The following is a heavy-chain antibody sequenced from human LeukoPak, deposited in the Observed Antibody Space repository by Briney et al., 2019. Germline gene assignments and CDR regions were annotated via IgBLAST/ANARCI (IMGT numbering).Heavy chain of an antibody. D-gene: IGHD3-22*01. Sequence: GGSLRLSCVGSGFTFSTYGMNWVRQAPGKGLEWVSYISTWSTTIYYADSVKGRFTSSRDDAKSSLFLQLNSLRVEDTALYYCARMSSGYYDDNWGQGTRVTVSS. V-gene: IGHV3-48*01. CDR3: ARMSSGYYDDN. CDR1: GFTFSTYG. J-gene: IGHJ4*02. CDR2: ISTWSTTI.